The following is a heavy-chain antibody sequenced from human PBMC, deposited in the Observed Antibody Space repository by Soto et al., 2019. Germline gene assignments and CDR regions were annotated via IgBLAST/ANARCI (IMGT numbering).Heavy chain of an antibody. CDR1: GFTFSTYT. D-gene: IGHD1-26*01. CDR3: AREDGIVGSTSAFDY. V-gene: IGHV3-21*01. J-gene: IGHJ4*02. Sequence: GGSLRLSCASSGFTFSTYTMNWVRQAPGKGLEWVSSINGRSNYKYYTDSVKGRFTISRDNAKNSLYLQMNRLRAEDTAVYYCAREDGIVGSTSAFDYWGLGALVTSPQ. CDR2: INGRSNYK.